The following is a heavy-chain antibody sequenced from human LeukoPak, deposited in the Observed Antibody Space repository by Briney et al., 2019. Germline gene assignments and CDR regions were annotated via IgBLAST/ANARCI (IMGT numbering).Heavy chain of an antibody. CDR3: ARRLRYCGAYYMDV. J-gene: IGHJ6*03. CDR1: GGSFSGYY. V-gene: IGHV4-34*01. CDR2: INHSGST. Sequence: SETLSLTCAVYGGSFSGYYWSWIRQPPGKGLEWIGEINHSGSTNYNPSLKSRVTISVDTSKNQFSLKLSSVTAADTAVYYCARRLRYCGAYYMDVWGKGTTVTISS. D-gene: IGHD3-9*01.